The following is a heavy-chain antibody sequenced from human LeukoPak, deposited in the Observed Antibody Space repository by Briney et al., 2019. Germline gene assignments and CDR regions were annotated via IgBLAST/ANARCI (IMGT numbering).Heavy chain of an antibody. CDR2: INHSGST. D-gene: IGHD3-3*01. J-gene: IGHJ4*02. Sequence: PSETLSLTRAVYGGSFSGYYWSWIRQPPGKGLEWIGEINHSGSTNYNPSLKSRVTISVDTSKNQFSLKLSSVTAADTAVYYCARHGVTYYDFWSGYTEELPALDYWGQGTLVTVSS. V-gene: IGHV4-34*01. CDR3: ARHGVTYYDFWSGYTEELPALDY. CDR1: GGSFSGYY.